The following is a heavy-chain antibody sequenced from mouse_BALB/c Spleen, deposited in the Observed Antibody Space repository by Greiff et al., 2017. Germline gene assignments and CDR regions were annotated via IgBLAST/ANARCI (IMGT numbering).Heavy chain of an antibody. Sequence: VQLQQSGAELARPGASVKLSCTASGYTFTSYWMQWVKQRPGQGLEWIGAIYPGDGDTRYTQKFKGKATLTADKSSSTAYMQLSSLASEDSAVYYCARRYDYDRDAMDYWGQGTSVTVSS. CDR1: GYTFTSYW. D-gene: IGHD2-4*01. J-gene: IGHJ4*01. CDR3: ARRYDYDRDAMDY. CDR2: IYPGDGDT. V-gene: IGHV1-87*01.